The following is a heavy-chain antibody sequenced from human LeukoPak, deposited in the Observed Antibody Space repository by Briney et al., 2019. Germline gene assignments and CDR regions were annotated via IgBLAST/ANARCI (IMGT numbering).Heavy chain of an antibody. J-gene: IGHJ4*02. CDR2: IYTSGST. Sequence: SETLSLTCTVSGGSISSGSYYWSWIRQPAGKGLEWIGRIYTSGSTNYNPSLKSRVTISVDTSKNQFSLKLSSVTAADTAVYYCARHPDPRGCTNGVCYTKGGYWGQGTLVTVSS. V-gene: IGHV4-61*02. CDR1: GGSISSGSYY. D-gene: IGHD2-8*01. CDR3: ARHPDPRGCTNGVCYTKGGY.